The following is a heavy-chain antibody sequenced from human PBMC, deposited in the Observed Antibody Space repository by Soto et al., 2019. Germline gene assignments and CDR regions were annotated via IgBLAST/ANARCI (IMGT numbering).Heavy chain of an antibody. CDR1: GYTLTSYG. J-gene: IGHJ5*02. V-gene: IGHV1-18*01. D-gene: IGHD2-2*01. CDR3: ARSRDCSSPSCPNWFDP. Sequence: ASVKVSCKASGYTLTSYGISWVRQAPGQGLEWMGWISAYNGKTNYAQKLQGRVTMTTDTLTSTAYMELRSLRSDDTAVYYCARSRDCSSPSCPNWFDPWGQGTLVTVSS. CDR2: ISAYNGKT.